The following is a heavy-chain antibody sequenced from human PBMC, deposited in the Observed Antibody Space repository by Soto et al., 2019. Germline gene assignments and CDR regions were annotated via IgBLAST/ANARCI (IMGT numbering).Heavy chain of an antibody. D-gene: IGHD3-10*01. CDR2: IKQDGSEK. V-gene: IGHV3-7*05. CDR1: GFTFSSYW. CDR3: ARDKRGPTMVRGVSY. J-gene: IGHJ4*02. Sequence: GGSLRLSCAASGFTFSSYWMSWVRQAPGKGLEWVANIKQDGSEKYYVDSVKGRFTISRDNAKNSLYLQMNSLRAEDTAVYYCARDKRGPTMVRGVSYWGQGTLVTVSS.